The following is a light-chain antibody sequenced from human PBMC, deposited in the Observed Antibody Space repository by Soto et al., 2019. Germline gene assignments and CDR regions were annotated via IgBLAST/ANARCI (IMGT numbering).Light chain of an antibody. CDR1: SSDVGDYNY. CDR2: EVS. J-gene: IGLJ2*01. V-gene: IGLV2-14*01. CDR3: SSYTANTTPL. Sequence: QSALTQPASVSGSPGPSITISCTGTSSDVGDYNYVSWYQQHPGKAPKLMISEVSNRPSGVSDRFSGSRSGNTASLTISGLQAEDEADYYCSSYTANTTPLFGGGTKLTVL.